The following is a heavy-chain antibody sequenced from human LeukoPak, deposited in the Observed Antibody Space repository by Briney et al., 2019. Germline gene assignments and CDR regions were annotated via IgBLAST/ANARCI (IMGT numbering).Heavy chain of an antibody. Sequence: GGSLRLSCAASGFTFSSYWMSWVRQAPGKGLEWVANIKQDGSEKYYVDSVKGRFTISRDNAKNSLYLQMNSLRAEDTATYYCAKGSSSSRPYHFDYWGQGTLVTVSS. D-gene: IGHD6-6*01. CDR3: AKGSSSSRPYHFDY. CDR2: IKQDGSEK. CDR1: GFTFSSYW. V-gene: IGHV3-7*03. J-gene: IGHJ4*02.